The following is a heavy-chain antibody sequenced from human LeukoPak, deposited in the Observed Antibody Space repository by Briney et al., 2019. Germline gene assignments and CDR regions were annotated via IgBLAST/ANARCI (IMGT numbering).Heavy chain of an antibody. Sequence: GGSLRLSCAASGFTFNNYGMSWVRQAPGKGLEWVSAISGSGGSTFYADSVKGRFTISRDNSKNTLYLQMNSLRAEDTAVYYCARERIGDGYNYAYWGQGTLVTVSS. V-gene: IGHV3-23*01. CDR1: GFTFNNYG. CDR2: ISGSGGST. CDR3: ARERIGDGYNYAY. J-gene: IGHJ4*02. D-gene: IGHD5-24*01.